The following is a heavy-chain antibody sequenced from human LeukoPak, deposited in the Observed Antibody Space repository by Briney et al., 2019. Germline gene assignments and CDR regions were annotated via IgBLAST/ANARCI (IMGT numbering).Heavy chain of an antibody. D-gene: IGHD1-26*01. Sequence: ASVKVSCKASGGTFSSYAISWVRQAPGKGLEWMGGFDPEDGETIYAQKFQGRVTMTEDISTDTAYMELSSLRSEDTAVYYCATGEVGAFNFDYWGQGTLVTVSS. CDR3: ATGEVGAFNFDY. V-gene: IGHV1-24*01. J-gene: IGHJ4*02. CDR1: GGTFSSYA. CDR2: FDPEDGET.